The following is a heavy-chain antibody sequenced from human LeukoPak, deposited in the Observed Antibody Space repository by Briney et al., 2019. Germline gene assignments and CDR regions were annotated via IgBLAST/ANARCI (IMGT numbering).Heavy chain of an antibody. V-gene: IGHV4-34*01. Sequence: SETLSLTCAVYGGSFSGYYWSWIRQPPGKGLEWIGSIYYSGSTYYNPSLKSRVTISVDTSKNQFSLKLSSVTAADTAVYYCARGITMIVVAALNWFDPWGQGTLVTVSS. CDR2: IYYSGST. CDR3: ARGITMIVVAALNWFDP. D-gene: IGHD3-22*01. J-gene: IGHJ5*02. CDR1: GGSFSGYY.